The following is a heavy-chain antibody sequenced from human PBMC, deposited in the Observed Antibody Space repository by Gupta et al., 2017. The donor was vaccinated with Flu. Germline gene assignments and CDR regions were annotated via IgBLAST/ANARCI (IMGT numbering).Heavy chain of an antibody. D-gene: IGHD1-20*01. CDR3: ARPRSIPGTGTLFDA. Sequence: VSYIDTSGNIIHYDGSVKGRFTISRDNAKNSVYLQMDSLRADDTAVYYCARPRSIPGTGTLFDAWGQGTLVTVSS. CDR2: IDTSGNII. J-gene: IGHJ5*02. V-gene: IGHV3-48*03.